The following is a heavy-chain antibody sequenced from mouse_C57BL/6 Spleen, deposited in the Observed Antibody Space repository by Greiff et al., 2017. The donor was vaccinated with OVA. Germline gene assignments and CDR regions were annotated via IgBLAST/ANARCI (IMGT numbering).Heavy chain of an antibody. V-gene: IGHV2-2*01. CDR2: IWSGGST. CDR3: ARTHYYGSSHYYAMDY. D-gene: IGHD1-1*01. Sequence: VKLKQSGPGLVQPSQSLSITCTVSGFSLTSYGVHWVRQSPGKGLEWLGVIWSGGSTDYNAAFISRLSISKDNSKSQVFFKMNSLQADDTAIYYCARTHYYGSSHYYAMDYWGQGTSVTVSS. CDR1: GFSLTSYG. J-gene: IGHJ4*01.